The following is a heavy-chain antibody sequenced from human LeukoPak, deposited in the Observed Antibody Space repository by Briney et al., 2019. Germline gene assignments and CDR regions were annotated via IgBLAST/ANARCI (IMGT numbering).Heavy chain of an antibody. D-gene: IGHD2-8*01. J-gene: IGHJ4*02. CDR1: GGSLRGYY. Sequence: SETLSLTCAVYGGSLRGYYWSWIRQPPGKGLEWIGEINHSGSTNYNPSLKSRVTISVNTSKNQFSLKLSSVTAADTAVYYCARGGKGGYCTNGVCRYFDYWGQGTLVTVSS. CDR2: INHSGST. V-gene: IGHV4-34*01. CDR3: ARGGKGGYCTNGVCRYFDY.